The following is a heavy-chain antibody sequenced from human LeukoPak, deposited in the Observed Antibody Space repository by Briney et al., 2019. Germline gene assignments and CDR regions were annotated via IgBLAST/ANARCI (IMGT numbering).Heavy chain of an antibody. V-gene: IGHV4-34*01. CDR2: STHTGST. D-gene: IGHD2-2*01. CDR3: ARGRTGAAALDF. CDR1: GGSFSGHY. Sequence: SETLSLTCAVYGGSFSGHYWTWIRQAPGKGLEWIGESTHTGSTNYNPSLKSRVTISVDTSKNQFSLKLTSVSAADTAVYHCARGRTGAAALDFWGPGTLVTVSS. J-gene: IGHJ4*02.